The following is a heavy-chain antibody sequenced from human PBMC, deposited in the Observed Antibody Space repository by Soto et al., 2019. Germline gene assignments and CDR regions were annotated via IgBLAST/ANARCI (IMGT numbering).Heavy chain of an antibody. CDR1: GYSFTSYW. V-gene: IGHV5-51*01. CDR2: IYPGDSDT. Sequence: PGESLKISCKGSGYSFTSYWIGWVRQMPGKGLEWMGIIYPGDSDTRYSPSFQGQVTISADKSISTAYLQWSSLKASDTAMYYCARQPRRAAQAYYYGMDVWGQGTTVTV. CDR3: ARQPRRAAQAYYYGMDV. J-gene: IGHJ6*02.